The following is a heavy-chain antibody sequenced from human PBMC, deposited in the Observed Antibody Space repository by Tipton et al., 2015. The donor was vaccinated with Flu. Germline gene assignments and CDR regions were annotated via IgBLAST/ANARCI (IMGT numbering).Heavy chain of an antibody. CDR3: AREKDSRGSEYFQQ. CDR1: GGSISSRSYY. Sequence: TLSLTCTVSGGSISSRSYYWGWIRQPPGKGLEWIGNIYNSGSTYYNPSLKSRVSISIDTSKNQFSLRLSSVTAAGTAVYYCAREKDSRGSEYFQQWGQGTLVIVSS. V-gene: IGHV4-39*07. J-gene: IGHJ1*01. D-gene: IGHD6-19*01. CDR2: IYNSGST.